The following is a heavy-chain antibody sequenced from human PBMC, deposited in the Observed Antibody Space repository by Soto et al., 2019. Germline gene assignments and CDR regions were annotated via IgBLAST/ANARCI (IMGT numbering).Heavy chain of an antibody. CDR1: GGSISSGGYF. Sequence: SETLSLTCAVSGGSISSGGYFWSRIRQPPGKGLEWIGCIYHSGGTYYNPSLKSRVAVSVDTSKNQFSLYLNSVTAADTAVYYCARWVEVSLDYFDSWGQGTPVTGSS. V-gene: IGHV4-30-2*05. D-gene: IGHD2-15*01. CDR2: IYHSGGT. J-gene: IGHJ4*02. CDR3: ARWVEVSLDYFDS.